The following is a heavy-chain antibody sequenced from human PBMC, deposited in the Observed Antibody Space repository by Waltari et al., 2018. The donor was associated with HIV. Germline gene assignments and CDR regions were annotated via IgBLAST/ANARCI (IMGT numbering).Heavy chain of an antibody. CDR3: ARERFGSSYFGY. J-gene: IGHJ4*02. V-gene: IGHV3-48*04. Sequence: EVQLVESGGGLVQPGGSLRLSCAASGFTFSSYAMNWVRQAPGKGLEWVSYISSMSTTINYADSVKGRFTMSRDNAKNLLYLQMSSLRAEDTAVYFCARERFGSSYFGYWGQGTLVTVSS. D-gene: IGHD6-6*01. CDR2: ISSMSTTI. CDR1: GFTFSSYA.